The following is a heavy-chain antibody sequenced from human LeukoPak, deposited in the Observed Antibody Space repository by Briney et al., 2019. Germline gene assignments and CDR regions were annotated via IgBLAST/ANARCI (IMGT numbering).Heavy chain of an antibody. CDR2: IIPIFGTA. CDR3: ARDRSSGWYDY. CDR1: GGTFSSYA. V-gene: IGHV1-69*13. Sequence: ASVKVSCKASGGTFSSYAISWVRQGPGQGLEWMGGIIPIFGTANYAQKLQGRVTITAGESTSTAYMELSSPRSEDTAVYYCARDRSSGWYDYWGQGTLVTVSS. D-gene: IGHD6-19*01. J-gene: IGHJ4*02.